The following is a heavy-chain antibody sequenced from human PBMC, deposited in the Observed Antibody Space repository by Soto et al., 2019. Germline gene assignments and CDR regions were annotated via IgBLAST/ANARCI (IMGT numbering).Heavy chain of an antibody. CDR3: ARLSGQSYDILTDYYRGYYFDY. Sequence: SETLSLTCTVSGDSIDSYYWSWIRQPPGKGLEWIGYIYYSGSTNYNPSLKSRVTISVDTSKSRFSLKLSSVTAADTAVYYCARLSGQSYDILTDYYRGYYFDYWGQGTLVTVSS. V-gene: IGHV4-59*08. D-gene: IGHD3-9*01. CDR1: GDSIDSYY. CDR2: IYYSGST. J-gene: IGHJ4*02.